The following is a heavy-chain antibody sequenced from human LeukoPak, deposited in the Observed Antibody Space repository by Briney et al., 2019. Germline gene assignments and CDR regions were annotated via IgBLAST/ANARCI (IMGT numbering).Heavy chain of an antibody. CDR1: GYTFTGYY. CDR3: ARDLPRQYYYDERFDP. V-gene: IGHV1-2*06. CDR2: INPNSGGT. D-gene: IGHD3-22*01. Sequence: ASVTVSCKASGYTFTGYYMHWVRQAPGQGLEWMGRINPNSGGTNYAQKFQVRVTMTRDTSISTAYMELSRLRSDDTAVYYCARDLPRQYYYDERFDPWGQGTLVTVSS. J-gene: IGHJ5*02.